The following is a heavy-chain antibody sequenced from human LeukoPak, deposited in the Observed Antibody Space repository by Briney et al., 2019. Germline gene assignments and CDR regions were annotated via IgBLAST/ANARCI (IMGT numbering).Heavy chain of an antibody. CDR2: ISAYNGNT. D-gene: IGHD5-18*01. CDR1: GYTFTSYG. J-gene: IGHJ4*02. Sequence: ASVKVSCKASGYTFTSYGISWVRQAPGQGLEWMGWISAYNGNTNYAQKLQGRVTMTTDTSTSTACMELRSLRSDDTAVYYCATSLVSLRGYSYGYGSGYFDYWGQGTLVTVSS. CDR3: ATSLVSLRGYSYGYGSGYFDY. V-gene: IGHV1-18*01.